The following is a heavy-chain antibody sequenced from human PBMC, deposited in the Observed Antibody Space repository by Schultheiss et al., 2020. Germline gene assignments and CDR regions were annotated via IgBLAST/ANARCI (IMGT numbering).Heavy chain of an antibody. CDR2: ISYDGSNK. V-gene: IGHV3-33*05. Sequence: GGSLRLSCAASGFTFSSYAMHWVRQAPGKGLEWVAVISYDGSNKYYADSVKGRFTISRDNSKNTLYLQMNSLKTEDTAVYYCTTPRRYPVWGQGTLVTVSS. J-gene: IGHJ4*02. D-gene: IGHD1-14*01. CDR3: TTPRRYPV. CDR1: GFTFSSYA.